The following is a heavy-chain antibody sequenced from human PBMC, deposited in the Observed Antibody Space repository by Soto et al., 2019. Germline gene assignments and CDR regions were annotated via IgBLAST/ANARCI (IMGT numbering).Heavy chain of an antibody. CDR1: GFTFSSFE. D-gene: IGHD6-19*01. J-gene: IGHJ4*02. CDR3: AREAGFYFDY. Sequence: AGGSLRLSCAASGFTFSSFEMNWVRQAPGKGLEWVSYISNSGSTIYYSDSVKGRFTISRDTAKNSLYLQMNSLRAEDTAVYYCAREAGFYFDYLGQGTLVTVSS. CDR2: ISNSGSTI. V-gene: IGHV3-48*03.